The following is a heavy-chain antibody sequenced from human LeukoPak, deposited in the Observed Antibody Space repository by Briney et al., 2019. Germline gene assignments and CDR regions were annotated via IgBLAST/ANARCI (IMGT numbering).Heavy chain of an antibody. J-gene: IGHJ4*02. Sequence: KPSEALSLTCAVSGYSISSGYYWGWIRQPSGKGLEWIGSIYHSGSTYYNPSLKSRVTISVDTSKNQFSLKLSSVTAADTAVYYCARRAYGTNFDYWGQGTLVTVSS. V-gene: IGHV4-38-2*01. CDR3: ARRAYGTNFDY. D-gene: IGHD1-26*01. CDR1: GYSISSGYY. CDR2: IYHSGST.